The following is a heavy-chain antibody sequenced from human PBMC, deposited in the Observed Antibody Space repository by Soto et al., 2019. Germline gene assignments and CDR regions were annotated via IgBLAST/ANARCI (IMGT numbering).Heavy chain of an antibody. Sequence: XGTLSLTCTVSGGSISSYYWSWIRQPPGKGLEWIGYIYYSGSTNYNPSLKSRVTISVDTSKNQFSLKLSSVTAADTAVYYCARIRGSPLHGNWFDPWGQGTLVTVSS. CDR2: IYYSGST. V-gene: IGHV4-59*01. CDR3: ARIRGSPLHGNWFDP. CDR1: GGSISSYY. J-gene: IGHJ5*02. D-gene: IGHD1-26*01.